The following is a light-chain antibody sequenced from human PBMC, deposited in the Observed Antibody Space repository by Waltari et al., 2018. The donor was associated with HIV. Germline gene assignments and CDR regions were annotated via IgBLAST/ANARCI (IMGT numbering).Light chain of an antibody. J-gene: IGLJ3*02. CDR2: KDN. CDR3: YSAADNMGV. V-gene: IGLV3-27*01. Sequence: SYELTQPSSVSVSPGQTTRINCSGDVLAKSYARWFQQKPGQAPVVMIYKDNERPSGIPERFSGSSSGTTVTLTISGAQIEDEADYYCYSAADNMGVFGGGTKLTVL. CDR1: VLAKSY.